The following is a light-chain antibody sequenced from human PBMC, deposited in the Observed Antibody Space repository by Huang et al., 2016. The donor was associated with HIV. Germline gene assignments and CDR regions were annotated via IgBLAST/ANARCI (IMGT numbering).Light chain of an antibody. CDR3: QQYYNTRT. Sequence: IVMTQSPDSLTASLGERATINCKSSQSVLYSSNNKNYLAWYQQKPGQPPKLLIYWASTRESGVPDRCSGSGSGTDFTLTISSLQAEDVAVYYCQQYYNTRTFGQGTKVEIK. J-gene: IGKJ1*01. CDR1: QSVLYSSNNKNY. CDR2: WAS. V-gene: IGKV4-1*01.